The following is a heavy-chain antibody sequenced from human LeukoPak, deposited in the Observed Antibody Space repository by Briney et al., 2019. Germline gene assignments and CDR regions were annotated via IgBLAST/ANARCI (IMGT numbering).Heavy chain of an antibody. V-gene: IGHV3-15*01. D-gene: IGHD2-21*02. CDR2: IKSKTDGGTT. CDR1: GFTFSNAW. Sequence: GGSLRLSCAASGFTFSNAWMSWVRQAPGKGLEWVGRIKSKTDGGTTDYAAPVKGRFTISRDDSKNTLYLQMNSLKTEDTAVYYCTTDPSPFVVVTAEYFDYWGQGTLVTVSS. CDR3: TTDPSPFVVVTAEYFDY. J-gene: IGHJ4*02.